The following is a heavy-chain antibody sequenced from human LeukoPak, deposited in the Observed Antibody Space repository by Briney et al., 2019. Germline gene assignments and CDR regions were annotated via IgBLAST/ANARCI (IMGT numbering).Heavy chain of an antibody. J-gene: IGHJ4*02. V-gene: IGHV4-30-4*01. Sequence: TSETLSLTCTVSGGSISSGDYYWSWIRQPPGKGLEWIGYIYYSGSTNYNPSLKSRVTISVDTSKNQFSLKLSSVTAADTAVYYCASRQTYCSGGSCRGYYWGQGTLVTVSS. CDR3: ASRQTYCSGGSCRGYY. D-gene: IGHD2-15*01. CDR2: IYYSGST. CDR1: GGSISSGDYY.